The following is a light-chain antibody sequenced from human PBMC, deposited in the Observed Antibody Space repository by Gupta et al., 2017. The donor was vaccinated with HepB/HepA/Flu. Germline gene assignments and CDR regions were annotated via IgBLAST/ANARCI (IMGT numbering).Light chain of an antibody. CDR1: QDIDSY. V-gene: IGKV1-16*02. Sequence: DIQMNQSPSFLSESVGDRVTITCRASQDIDSYLAWFQPKPGKAPKSLIYAASNLQSGVPSKFSGSGSGTDFTLTITSLQPEDFATYYCQQYNSYPLTFGGGTKVEIK. J-gene: IGKJ4*01. CDR2: AAS. CDR3: QQYNSYPLT.